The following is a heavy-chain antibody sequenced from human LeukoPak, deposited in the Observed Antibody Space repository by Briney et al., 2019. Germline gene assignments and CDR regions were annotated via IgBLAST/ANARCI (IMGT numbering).Heavy chain of an antibody. J-gene: IGHJ4*02. CDR3: ARVRSGYSYGPFDY. V-gene: IGHV4-59*01. CDR2: IYYRGST. Sequence: KPSETLSLTCTVSGGSIDSYYWSWIRQPPGKGVEWIGYIYYRGSTNYNPSLKSRVTISIDTSKNQFSLKLSSVTAADTAVYYCARVRSGYSYGPFDYWGQGTLVTVSS. CDR1: GGSIDSYY. D-gene: IGHD5-18*01.